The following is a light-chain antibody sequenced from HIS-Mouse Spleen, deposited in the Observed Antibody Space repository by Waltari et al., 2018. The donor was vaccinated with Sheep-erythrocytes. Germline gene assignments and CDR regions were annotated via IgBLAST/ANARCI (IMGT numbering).Light chain of an antibody. V-gene: IGLV3-1*01. CDR2: QDS. CDR1: NLGAKY. Sequence: SYELTQPPSVSVSPGQTASITCSGENLGAKYACWYQQKPGQSPVLVIYQDSKRPSGIPERFSGSNSGNTATLTISGTQAMDEADYYCQAWDSSTVVFGGGTKLTVL. J-gene: IGLJ2*01. CDR3: QAWDSSTVV.